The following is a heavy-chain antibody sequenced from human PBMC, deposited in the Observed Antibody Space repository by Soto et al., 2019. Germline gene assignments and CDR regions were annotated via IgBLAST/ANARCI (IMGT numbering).Heavy chain of an antibody. V-gene: IGHV3-15*01. Sequence: EVQLVESGGGLIKPGGSPRLSCAASGFSFSDAWMSWVRQAPGKGLEWVGRIRSKADGGTTDYAAPVKGRFTISRDDSKNTVYLQMNSLKTEDTALYLCTTGQERHTSDFDYWGQGTLVTVSS. D-gene: IGHD1-1*01. CDR1: GFSFSDAW. CDR3: TTGQERHTSDFDY. CDR2: IRSKADGGTT. J-gene: IGHJ4*02.